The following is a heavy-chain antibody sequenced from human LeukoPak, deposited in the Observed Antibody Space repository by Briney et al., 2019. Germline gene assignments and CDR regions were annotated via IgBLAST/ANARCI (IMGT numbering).Heavy chain of an antibody. CDR1: GGSISSSSYY. CDR2: IYYSGST. J-gene: IGHJ5*02. D-gene: IGHD6-13*01. V-gene: IGHV4-39*07. CDR3: ARSLYRRSGLQQLVLGLFDP. Sequence: SETLSLTCTVSGGSISSSSYYWGWIRQPPGKGLEWIGSIYYSGSTYYNPSLKSRVTISVDTSKNQFSLKLSSVTAADTAVYYCARSLYRRSGLQQLVLGLFDPWGQGTLVTVSS.